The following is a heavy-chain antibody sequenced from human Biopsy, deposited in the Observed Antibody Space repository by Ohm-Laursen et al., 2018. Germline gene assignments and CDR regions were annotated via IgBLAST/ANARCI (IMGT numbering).Heavy chain of an antibody. CDR3: ARGYAGLYEAFDF. J-gene: IGHJ3*01. V-gene: IGHV4-61*01. CDR1: GASVSSGSYD. CDR2: IYNDVST. D-gene: IGHD5-18*01. Sequence: TLSLTCTVSGASVSSGSYDWSWIRQPPGKGLEWIGNIYNDVSTKYNPSLRSRVTISADKSANQFSLKLRSVTAADTAVYYCARGYAGLYEAFDFWAKGQWSPSLQ.